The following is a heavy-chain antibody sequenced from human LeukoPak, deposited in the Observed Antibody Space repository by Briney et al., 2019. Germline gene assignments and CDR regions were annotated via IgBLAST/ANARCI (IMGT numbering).Heavy chain of an antibody. D-gene: IGHD2-21*02. CDR1: GFTFSSYS. J-gene: IGHJ4*02. CDR3: AKAGYCGGDCYSTFDY. Sequence: GGSLRLSCAASGFTFSSYSMDWVRQAPGKGLEWVSAISGSGGSTYYADSVKGRFTISRDNSKNTLYLQMNSLRAEDTAVYYCAKAGYCGGDCYSTFDYWGQGTLVTVSS. V-gene: IGHV3-23*01. CDR2: ISGSGGST.